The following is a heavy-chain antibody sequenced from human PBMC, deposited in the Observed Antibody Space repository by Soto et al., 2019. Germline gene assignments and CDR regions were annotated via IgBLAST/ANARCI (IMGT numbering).Heavy chain of an antibody. Sequence: QVQLVQSGAEVKKPGSSVKVSCKASGGTFSSYVISWVRLAPGQGLEWMGGIIPMYGTANYAQKFQDRVTITADQSTSTAYMELGSLRAQDTAIYYCARDLGGCSAGSCRYNWLAPWGQGTLVTVSS. V-gene: IGHV1-69*01. J-gene: IGHJ5*02. D-gene: IGHD2-15*01. CDR1: GGTFSSYV. CDR3: ARDLGGCSAGSCRYNWLAP. CDR2: IIPMYGTA.